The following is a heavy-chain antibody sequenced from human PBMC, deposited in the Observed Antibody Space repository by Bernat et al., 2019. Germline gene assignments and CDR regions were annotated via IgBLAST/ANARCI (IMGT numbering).Heavy chain of an antibody. CDR3: ARIAAALRGFDY. V-gene: IGHV3-9*01. D-gene: IGHD6-13*01. CDR1: GFIFNDYA. Sequence: EVQLVESGGSLIEPGRSLRLSCAASGFIFNDYAMHWVRQAPGKGLEWVSSISWNSGYIGYADSVKGRFTISRDNAKNSLYLQMNSLRAEDTAVYYCARIAAALRGFDYWGQGTLVTVSS. CDR2: ISWNSGYI. J-gene: IGHJ4*02.